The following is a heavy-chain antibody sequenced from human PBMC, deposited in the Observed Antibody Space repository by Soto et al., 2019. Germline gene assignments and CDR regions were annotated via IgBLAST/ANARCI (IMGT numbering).Heavy chain of an antibody. Sequence: PGASLRLSCAVSGYTFNNYAMSWVRQAPGKGLEWISAISGSGGSTYYADSVKGRFTISRDNSKNTLYLQMNSLRAEDTALYYCAKDGFTGTTPYFFDYWGQGTTVTVSS. CDR2: ISGSGGST. D-gene: IGHD1-7*01. J-gene: IGHJ4*02. V-gene: IGHV3-23*01. CDR1: GYTFNNYA. CDR3: AKDGFTGTTPYFFDY.